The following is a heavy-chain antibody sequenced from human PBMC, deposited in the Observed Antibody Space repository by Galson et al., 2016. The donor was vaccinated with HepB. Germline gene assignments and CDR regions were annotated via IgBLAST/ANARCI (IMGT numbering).Heavy chain of an antibody. V-gene: IGHV3-15*01. CDR3: TTDPRIGV. J-gene: IGHJ4*02. D-gene: IGHD3-10*01. CDR2: IKSKTGGGTT. CDR1: GFTFSNAW. Sequence: SLRLSCAASGFTFSNAWMSWVRQAPGKGLEWVGRIKSKTGGGTTDYAAPVEGRFTISRDDSKNTLYLQMNSLKTEDTAVYYCTTDPRIGVWGQGTLVTVSS.